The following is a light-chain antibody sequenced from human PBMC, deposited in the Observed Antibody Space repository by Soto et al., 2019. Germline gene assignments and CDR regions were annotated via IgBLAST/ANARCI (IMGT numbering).Light chain of an antibody. Sequence: QSALTQPASVSGSPGQAITISCTGNSSVVGGYNYVSWYQQHPGKAPKLMIYDVSNRPSGVSNRFSGSKSGNTASLTISGLQAEDEADYYCSSYTSSSTYVFGTGTKVTV. CDR3: SSYTSSSTYV. V-gene: IGLV2-14*01. J-gene: IGLJ1*01. CDR2: DVS. CDR1: SSVVGGYNY.